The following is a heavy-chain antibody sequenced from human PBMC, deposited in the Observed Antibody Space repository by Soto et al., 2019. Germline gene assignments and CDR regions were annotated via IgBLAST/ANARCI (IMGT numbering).Heavy chain of an antibody. CDR2: IYWNDDN. V-gene: IGHV2-5*01. Sequence: QITLKESGPTLVKPTQTLTLTCTFSGFSLSTSGVGLGWIRQPPGKAPEWLALIYWNDDNIYSPPLKSRLTITKDTSKNQVVLTMTNMDHVDTATYYCANIRIPLWLSNWFDPWGQGTLVTVSS. D-gene: IGHD5-18*01. CDR1: GFSLSTSGVG. J-gene: IGHJ5*02. CDR3: ANIRIPLWLSNWFDP.